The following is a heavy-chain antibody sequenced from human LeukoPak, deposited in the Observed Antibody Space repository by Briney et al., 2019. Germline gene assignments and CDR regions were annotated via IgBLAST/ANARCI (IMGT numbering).Heavy chain of an antibody. D-gene: IGHD4-17*01. J-gene: IGHJ5*02. Sequence: ASVKVSCKASGYTFTSYVINWVRQAPGQGLEWMGWISPYNGNTKYAEKIQRRVTITTDTSTSTAYMELRSLSSDDTAVYYCARDQRGYGDSSGASKWIDPWGQGTLVTVSS. CDR1: GYTFTSYV. CDR3: ARDQRGYGDSSGASKWIDP. CDR2: ISPYNGNT. V-gene: IGHV1-18*01.